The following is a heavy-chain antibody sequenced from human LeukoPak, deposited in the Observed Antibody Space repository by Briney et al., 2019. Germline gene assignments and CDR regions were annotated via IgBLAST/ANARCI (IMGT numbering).Heavy chain of an antibody. CDR2: IKQDGSEK. CDR1: GFTFSSYW. J-gene: IGHJ3*02. Sequence: PGGSLRLSCAASGFTFSSYWMSWVRQAPGKGPEWVANIKQDGSEKYYVDSVKGRFTISRDNAKNSLYLQMNSLRAEDTAVYYCAREYCGGDCYASGPVKDAFDIWGQGTMVTVSS. CDR3: AREYCGGDCYASGPVKDAFDI. D-gene: IGHD2-21*02. V-gene: IGHV3-7*01.